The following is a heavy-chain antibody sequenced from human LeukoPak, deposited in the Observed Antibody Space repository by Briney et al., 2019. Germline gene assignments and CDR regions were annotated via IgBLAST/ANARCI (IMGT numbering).Heavy chain of an antibody. V-gene: IGHV3-7*04. J-gene: IGHJ4*02. CDR1: GFSFSIYW. CDR2: IKQDGSEK. D-gene: IGHD2-15*01. Sequence: PGGSLRLSCAASGFSFSIYWMSWVRQAPGKGLEWVANIKQDGSEKYYVDSLRGRFTISRDNAKNSLYLQMNSLRAEDTAVYYCARYCSGGSCFDCWGQGTLVTVSS. CDR3: ARYCSGGSCFDC.